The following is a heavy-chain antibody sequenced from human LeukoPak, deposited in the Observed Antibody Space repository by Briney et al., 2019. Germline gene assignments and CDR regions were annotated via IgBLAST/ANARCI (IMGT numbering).Heavy chain of an antibody. J-gene: IGHJ4*02. CDR3: GRDLFTDYNNLGPVAY. CDR1: GFTFSTYS. Sequence: GGSLRLSCAASGFTFSTYSMNWVRQAPGKGLEWVSSISSSSSYIYYADSVKGRFTISRDNAKNSLYLQMNSLRGEDTAVYYCGRDLFTDYNNLGPVAYWGQGTLVTVSS. CDR2: ISSSSSYI. V-gene: IGHV3-21*01. D-gene: IGHD4-11*01.